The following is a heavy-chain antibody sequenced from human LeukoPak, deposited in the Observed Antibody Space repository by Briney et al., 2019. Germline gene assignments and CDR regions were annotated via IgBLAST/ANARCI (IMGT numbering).Heavy chain of an antibody. V-gene: IGHV1-69*13. CDR2: IIPIFGTA. J-gene: IGHJ4*02. CDR3: AREGYYDSSGYYYSLDY. D-gene: IGHD3-22*01. CDR1: GGTFSSYA. Sequence: ASVKVSCKASGGTFSSYAISWVRQAPGQGLEWMGGIIPIFGTANYAQKFQGRVTITADESTSTAYMELSSLRSEDTAVYYRAREGYYDSSGYYYSLDYWGQGTLVTVSS.